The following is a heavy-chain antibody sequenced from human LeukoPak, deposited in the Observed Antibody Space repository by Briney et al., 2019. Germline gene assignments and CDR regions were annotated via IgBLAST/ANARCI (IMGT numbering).Heavy chain of an antibody. V-gene: IGHV1-8*01. CDR3: ARRSDGYDSSAYYH. J-gene: IGHJ4*02. CDR1: GYTFTSYD. Sequence: ASVKVSCKASGYTFTSYDINWVRQATGQGLEWMGWMNPNSGNTGYAQKFQGRVTMTMDPSISTAYMELSSLRSEDTAVYYCARRSDGYDSSAYYHGGQGTLVTVSS. CDR2: MNPNSGNT. D-gene: IGHD3-22*01.